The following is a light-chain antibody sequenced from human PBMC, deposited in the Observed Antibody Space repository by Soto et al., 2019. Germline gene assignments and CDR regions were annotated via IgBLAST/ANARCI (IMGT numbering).Light chain of an antibody. V-gene: IGKV3-20*01. J-gene: IGKJ4*01. CDR2: DAS. CDR1: QTLRNNH. Sequence: EFVLTQSPGTLSLSPAERATLSCRSSQTLRNNHLPWYQQKPGHAPRLLIYDASSRATGIPDRFRGGVSGTDFTLAISSLEPEDFAVDDCHQFSSYPLTFGGGTKVDI. CDR3: HQFSSYPLT.